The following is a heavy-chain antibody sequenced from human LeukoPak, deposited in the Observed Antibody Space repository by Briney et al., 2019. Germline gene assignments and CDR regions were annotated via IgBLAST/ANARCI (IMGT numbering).Heavy chain of an antibody. J-gene: IGHJ4*02. D-gene: IGHD2-2*01. CDR3: ARVESRYCSSTSCYAHFDY. CDR2: IIPIFGTA. Sequence: GSSVKVSCKASGGTFSSYAISWVRQAPGQGLEWMGGIIPIFGTANYAQKFQGRVTITTDEFTSTAYMELSSLRSEDTAVYYCARVESRYCSSTSCYAHFDYWGQGTLVTVSS. CDR1: GGTFSSYA. V-gene: IGHV1-69*05.